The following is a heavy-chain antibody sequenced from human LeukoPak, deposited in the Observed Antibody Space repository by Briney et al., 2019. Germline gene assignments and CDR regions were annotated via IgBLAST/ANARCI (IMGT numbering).Heavy chain of an antibody. J-gene: IGHJ3*02. CDR2: ISNDGSNK. Sequence: QPGGSLRLSCAASGFTFSSYGMHWVRQAPGKGLEWVAVISNDGSNKYYADSVKGRFTISRDNSKNTLYLQMNSLRAEDTAVYYCAKDGSYPVSGAFDIWGQGTMVTVSS. V-gene: IGHV3-30*18. CDR1: GFTFSSYG. D-gene: IGHD1-26*01. CDR3: AKDGSYPVSGAFDI.